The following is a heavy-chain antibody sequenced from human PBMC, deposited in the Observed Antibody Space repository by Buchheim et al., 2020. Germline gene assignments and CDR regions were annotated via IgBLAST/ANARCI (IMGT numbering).Heavy chain of an antibody. V-gene: IGHV3-7*03. D-gene: IGHD4-17*01. CDR2: IKQDEIET. Sequence: EVQLVESGGILVQPGGSLRLSCAASGFIFTRSYMTWVRQAPGKGLEWVATIKQDEIETYYVDSVKGRFTISSDNAGKLVYLQMERLRAEDTAVYYCARDSYSDGLDYWGQGTL. J-gene: IGHJ4*02. CDR1: GFIFTRSY. CDR3: ARDSYSDGLDY.